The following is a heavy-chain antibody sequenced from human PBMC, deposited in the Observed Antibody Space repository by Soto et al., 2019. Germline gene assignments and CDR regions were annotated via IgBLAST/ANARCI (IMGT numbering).Heavy chain of an antibody. CDR2: INPSGGST. Sequence: ASVKVSCKASGYTFTSYYMHWVRQASGQGLEWMGIINPSGGSTSYAQKFQGRVTMTRDTSTSTVYMELSSLRSEDTAVYYCASLYCTNGVCSPRYYGMDVWGQGTTVTVSS. J-gene: IGHJ6*02. CDR1: GYTFTSYY. V-gene: IGHV1-46*01. D-gene: IGHD2-8*01. CDR3: ASLYCTNGVCSPRYYGMDV.